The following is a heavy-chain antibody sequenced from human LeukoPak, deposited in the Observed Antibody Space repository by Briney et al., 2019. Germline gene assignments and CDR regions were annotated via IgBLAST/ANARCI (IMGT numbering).Heavy chain of an antibody. CDR3: AREAMYSYGNNFDY. CDR2: IYYSGST. Sequence: SETLSLTCTVSGGSVSSGSYYWRWIRQPPGTGLEWIGYIYYSGSTNYNPSLKSRVTISVDTSMNQFSLKLSSVTAADTAVYHCAREAMYSYGNNFDYWGQGTLVTVSS. D-gene: IGHD5-18*01. CDR1: GGSVSSGSYY. V-gene: IGHV4-61*01. J-gene: IGHJ4*02.